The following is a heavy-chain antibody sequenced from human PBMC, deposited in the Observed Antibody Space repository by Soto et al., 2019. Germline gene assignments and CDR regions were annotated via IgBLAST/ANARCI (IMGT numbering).Heavy chain of an antibody. V-gene: IGHV4-38-2*02. D-gene: IGHD3-10*01. CDR2: IFHSGNT. J-gene: IGHJ6*02. CDR3: ARDQTYYGPYYYTMDV. CDR1: GYSISSGYY. Sequence: SETLSLTCSVSGYSISSGYYWGFIRQSPGKGLEWIGSIFHSGNTYYNPSLKSRVTISVDTSKNQFSLRLSSVTAADTAIYYCARDQTYYGPYYYTMDVWGPGTTVTVSS.